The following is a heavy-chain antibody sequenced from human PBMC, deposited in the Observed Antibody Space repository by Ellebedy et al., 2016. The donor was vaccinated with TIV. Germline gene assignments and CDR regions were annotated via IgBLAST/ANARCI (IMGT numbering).Heavy chain of an antibody. D-gene: IGHD1-7*01. CDR3: ARDGSTPTEPYGMDV. CDR1: GFTFSRFW. CDR2: IKPDGGEK. J-gene: IGHJ6*02. V-gene: IGHV3-7*01. Sequence: GESLKISCAASGFTFSRFWMSWVRQTPGTGLELLATIKPDGGEKKHVDSVEGRFTIARDNAKNALYLQMNSLTAEDTAVYYCARDGSTPTEPYGMDVWGQGTTVTVSS.